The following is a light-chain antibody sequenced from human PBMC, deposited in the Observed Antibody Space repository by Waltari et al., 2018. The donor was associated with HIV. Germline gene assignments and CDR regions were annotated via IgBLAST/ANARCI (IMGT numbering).Light chain of an antibody. J-gene: IGLJ2*01. CDR3: SSYTSTTTVI. CDR2: EVS. V-gene: IGLV2-14*01. Sequence: QSALTQPASVSGAPGQSITISSTGTSSDLGSYDYVSWYQQHPGKAPKLMIFEVSHRPSGVSDRFSGSKSGNTASLTISGLLADDEADYYCSSYTSTTTVIFGGGTKVTVL. CDR1: SSDLGSYDY.